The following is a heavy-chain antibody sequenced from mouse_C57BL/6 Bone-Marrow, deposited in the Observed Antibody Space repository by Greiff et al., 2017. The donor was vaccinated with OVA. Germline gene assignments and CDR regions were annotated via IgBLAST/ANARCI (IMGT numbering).Heavy chain of an antibody. J-gene: IGHJ4*01. CDR1: GYTFTDYN. CDR3: ARRRVYYGSSYDAMDY. Sequence: VQLQQSGPELVKPGASVKIPCKASGYTFTDYNMDWVKQSHGKSLEWIGDINPNNGGTIYNQKFKGKATLTVDKYSSTAYMELRSLTSEDTAVYYCARRRVYYGSSYDAMDYWGQGTSVTVSS. V-gene: IGHV1-18*01. CDR2: INPNNGGT. D-gene: IGHD1-1*01.